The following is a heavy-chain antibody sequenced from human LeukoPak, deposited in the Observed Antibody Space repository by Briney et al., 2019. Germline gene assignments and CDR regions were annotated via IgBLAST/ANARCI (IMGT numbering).Heavy chain of an antibody. CDR3: ARDRGSYWFDP. CDR2: INQSGTT. D-gene: IGHD1-26*01. CDR1: GGSFSDSY. J-gene: IGHJ5*02. V-gene: IGHV4-34*01. Sequence: PSETLSLTCAVYGGSFSDSYWNWIRQTPGKGLEWIGEINQSGTTNYNPSLKSRLAMSVDTSKNQFSLRLTSVTAADTAVYFCARDRGSYWFDPWGQGTLVTVSS.